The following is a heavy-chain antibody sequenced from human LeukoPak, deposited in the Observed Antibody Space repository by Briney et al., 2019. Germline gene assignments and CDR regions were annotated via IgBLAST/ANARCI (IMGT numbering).Heavy chain of an antibody. CDR1: GFTFGDYA. V-gene: IGHV3-49*03. D-gene: IGHD3-10*01. CDR2: IRSKAYGGTT. CDR3: TGRRGHDAFDI. J-gene: IGHJ3*02. Sequence: GGSLRLSCTASGFTFGDYAMSWFRQAPGKGPEWVGFIRSKAYGGTTEYAASVKGRFTISRDDSKSIAYLQMNSLKTEDTAVYYCTGRRGHDAFDIWGQGTMVTVSS.